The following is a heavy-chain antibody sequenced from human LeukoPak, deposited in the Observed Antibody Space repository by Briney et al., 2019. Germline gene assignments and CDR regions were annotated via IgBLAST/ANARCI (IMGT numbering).Heavy chain of an antibody. J-gene: IGHJ4*02. CDR3: ARDREQPVDTAMVQFFDY. CDR1: GFTFSSYG. D-gene: IGHD5-18*01. Sequence: GGSLRLSCAASGFTFSSYGMHWVRQAPGKGVEWVAVIWYDGSNKYYADSVKGRFTISRDNSKNTLYLQMNSLGAEDTAVYYCARDREQPVDTAMVQFFDYWGQGTLVTVSS. CDR2: IWYDGSNK. V-gene: IGHV3-33*01.